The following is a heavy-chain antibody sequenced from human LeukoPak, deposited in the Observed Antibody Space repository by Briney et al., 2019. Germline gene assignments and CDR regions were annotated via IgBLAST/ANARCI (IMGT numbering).Heavy chain of an antibody. J-gene: IGHJ6*02. CDR1: GGSISSSSYY. V-gene: IGHV4-39*01. CDR2: IYYSGST. CDR3: ASQAFCSSTSCPFHYYYGMDV. D-gene: IGHD2-2*01. Sequence: SETLSLTCTVSGGSISSSSYYWGWIRQPPGKGLEWIGSIYYSGSTYYNPSLKSRVTISADTSKNQFSLKLSSVTAADTAVYYCASQAFCSSTSCPFHYYYGMDVWGQGTTVTVSS.